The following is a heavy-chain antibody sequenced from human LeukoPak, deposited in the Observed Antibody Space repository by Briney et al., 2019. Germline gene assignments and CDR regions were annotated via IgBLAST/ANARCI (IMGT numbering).Heavy chain of an antibody. CDR3: ARDHYGSGMFDY. Sequence: TLSLTCAVYGGCFSGYYWSWIRQPPGKGLEWIGYIYYSGSTYYNPSLKSRVTISVDTSKDQFSLKLSSVTAADTAVYYCARDHYGSGMFDYWGQGTLVTVSS. D-gene: IGHD3-10*01. V-gene: IGHV4-30-4*08. CDR2: IYYSGST. CDR1: GGCFSGYY. J-gene: IGHJ4*02.